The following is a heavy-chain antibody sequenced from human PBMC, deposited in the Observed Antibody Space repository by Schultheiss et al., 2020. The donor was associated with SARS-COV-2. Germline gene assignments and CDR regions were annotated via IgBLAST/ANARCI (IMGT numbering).Heavy chain of an antibody. CDR1: GGTFSSYG. D-gene: IGHD6-19*01. CDR3: ARQGTIAVAGNDY. CDR2: INPNSGGT. V-gene: IGHV1-2*02. J-gene: IGHJ4*02. Sequence: ASVKVSCKASGGTFSSYGISWVRQAPGQGLEWMGWINPNSGGTNYAQKFQGRVTMTRDTSISTAYMELSRLRSDDTAVYYCARQGTIAVAGNDYWGQGTLVTVSS.